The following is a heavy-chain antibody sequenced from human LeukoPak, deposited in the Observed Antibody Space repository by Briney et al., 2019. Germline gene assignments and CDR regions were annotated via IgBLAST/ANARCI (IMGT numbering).Heavy chain of an antibody. CDR1: GYSISSGYY. J-gene: IGHJ4*02. D-gene: IGHD4-17*01. V-gene: IGHV4-38-2*02. CDR2: IYHSGST. CDR3: ARVTTSDYGDYFDY. Sequence: SETLSLTCTVSGYSISSGYYWGWIRQPPGKGLEWIGSIYHSGSTYYNPSLKSRVTTSVDTSKNQFSLKLSSVTAADTAVYYCARVTTSDYGDYFDYWGQGTLVTVSS.